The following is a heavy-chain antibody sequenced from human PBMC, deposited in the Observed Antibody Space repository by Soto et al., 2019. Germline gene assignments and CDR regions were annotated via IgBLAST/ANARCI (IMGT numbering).Heavy chain of an antibody. J-gene: IGHJ4*02. CDR2: ISWNSGSI. CDR1: GFTFDDYA. D-gene: IGHD6-6*01. CDR3: AKDRDLYSSSFDY. Sequence: GGSLRLSCAASGFTFDDYAMHWVRQAPGKGLEWVSGISWNSGSIGYADSVKGRFTISRDNAKNSLYLQMNSLRAEDTALYYCAKDRDLYSSSFDYWGQGTLVTVSS. V-gene: IGHV3-9*01.